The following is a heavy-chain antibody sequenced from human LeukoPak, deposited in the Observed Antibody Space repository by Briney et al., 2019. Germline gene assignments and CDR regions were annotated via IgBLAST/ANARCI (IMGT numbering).Heavy chain of an antibody. Sequence: SETLSLTCTVSAGSISSFYWIWIRQPPGQGLVWIGYIYYSGSTNYNPSLKSRVTISVDTSKNQFSLKLSSVTAADTAVYYCARHGTSGTNLNWFDPWGQGTLVTVSS. CDR3: ARHGTSGTNLNWFDP. D-gene: IGHD1-1*01. CDR1: AGSISSFY. V-gene: IGHV4-59*01. J-gene: IGHJ5*02. CDR2: IYYSGST.